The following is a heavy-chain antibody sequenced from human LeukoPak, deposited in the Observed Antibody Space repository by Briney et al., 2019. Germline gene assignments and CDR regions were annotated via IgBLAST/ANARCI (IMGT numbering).Heavy chain of an antibody. Sequence: GGSLRLSCAASGFTLSSYWMHWVRQAPGKGLVWVSRINSDGSITTYADSVRGRFTISRDNAKSTLYLQMNSLRAEDTAVYYCASSTQISKYADYWGQGALVTVSS. CDR1: GFTLSSYW. CDR3: ASSTQISKYADY. J-gene: IGHJ4*02. CDR2: INSDGSIT. V-gene: IGHV3-74*01. D-gene: IGHD2-2*01.